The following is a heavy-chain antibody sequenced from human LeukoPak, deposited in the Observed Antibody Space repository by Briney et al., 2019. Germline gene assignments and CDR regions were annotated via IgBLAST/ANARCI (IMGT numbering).Heavy chain of an antibody. CDR1: GFTFSSYG. V-gene: IGHV3-30*18. Sequence: GGSLRLSCAASGFTFSSYGMHWVRQAPGKGLEWVAVISYDGSNKYYADSVKGRFTISRDNSKNTLYLQMNSLRAEDTAVYYRAKLMATDAFDIWGQGTMVTVSS. J-gene: IGHJ3*02. CDR2: ISYDGSNK. CDR3: AKLMATDAFDI. D-gene: IGHD5-24*01.